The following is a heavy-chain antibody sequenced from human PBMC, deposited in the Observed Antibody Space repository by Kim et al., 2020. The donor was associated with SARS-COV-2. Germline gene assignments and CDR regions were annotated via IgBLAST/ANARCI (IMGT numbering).Heavy chain of an antibody. CDR2: IYTSGST. CDR3: ARVLSYYDNSDYYRYYFAY. CDR1: GGSINSGSYF. D-gene: IGHD3-22*01. Sequence: SETLSLTCTVSGGSINSGSYFWNWIRQPAGKGLEWIGRIYTSGSTNYNPSLKSRVTISVDTSKNQLSLKLSSVTAEDTAVYYCARVLSYYDNSDYYRYYFAYWGQGTLVTVSS. V-gene: IGHV4-61*02. J-gene: IGHJ4*02.